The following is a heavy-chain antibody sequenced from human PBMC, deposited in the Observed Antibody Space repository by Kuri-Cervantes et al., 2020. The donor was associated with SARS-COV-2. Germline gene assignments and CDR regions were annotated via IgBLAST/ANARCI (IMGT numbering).Heavy chain of an antibody. V-gene: IGHV4-39*07. CDR1: DASVSSSSYY. Sequence: TETPSVSGTVSDASVSSSSYYWGWIRQPPGKGLEWIGSIYYSGSTYYNPSLKSRVTISVDTSKNQFSLKVSSVTAADTAVYYCARVILRGQQLVPLIRYYYYYMDVWGKGTTVTVSS. J-gene: IGHJ6*03. CDR2: IYYSGST. CDR3: ARVILRGQQLVPLIRYYYYYMDV. D-gene: IGHD6-13*01.